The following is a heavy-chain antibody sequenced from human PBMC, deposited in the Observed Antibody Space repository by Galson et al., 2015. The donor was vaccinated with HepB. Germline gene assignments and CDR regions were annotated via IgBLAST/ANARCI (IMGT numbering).Heavy chain of an antibody. V-gene: IGHV3-30*18. CDR2: ISYDGSFR. Sequence: SLRLSCASSGFSFSNYGIHWVRQAPGKGLEWMAVISYDGSFRYYADSVKGRPTVSRDSSRSMLYLQMNSLRVEYTAVYYCAKGGPGQINMRINRILGFDPWGQGTQVTVSS. D-gene: IGHD2/OR15-2a*01. CDR3: AKGGPGQINMRINRILGFDP. CDR1: GFSFSNYG. J-gene: IGHJ5*02.